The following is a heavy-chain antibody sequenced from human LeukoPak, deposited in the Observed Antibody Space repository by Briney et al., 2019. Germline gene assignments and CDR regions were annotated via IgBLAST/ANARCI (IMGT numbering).Heavy chain of an antibody. CDR3: ARQFWYYDSSGTYDY. J-gene: IGHJ4*02. Sequence: SETLSLTCTVSGDSISSYYWSWIRQPPGKGLEWIGYIYYNGSTNYNPSLKSRVTISVDTSKNQFSLKLSSVTAADTAVYYCARQFWYYDSSGTYDYWGQGTLVTVSS. D-gene: IGHD3-22*01. CDR2: IYYNGST. CDR1: GDSISSYY. V-gene: IGHV4-59*08.